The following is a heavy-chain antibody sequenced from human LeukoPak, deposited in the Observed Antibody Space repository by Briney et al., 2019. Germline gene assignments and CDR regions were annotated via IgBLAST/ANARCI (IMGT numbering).Heavy chain of an antibody. CDR3: ARQFTRGGYYFDY. CDR2: IYYSGST. J-gene: IGHJ4*02. CDR1: GGSISSYY. D-gene: IGHD6-25*01. V-gene: IGHV4-59*08. Sequence: SETLSLTCTVSGGSISSYYWSWIRQPPGKGLEWIGYIYYSGSTNYNPSLKSRVTISVDTSKNQFSLKLSSVTAADTAVYYCARQFTRGGYYFDYWGQGTLVTVSS.